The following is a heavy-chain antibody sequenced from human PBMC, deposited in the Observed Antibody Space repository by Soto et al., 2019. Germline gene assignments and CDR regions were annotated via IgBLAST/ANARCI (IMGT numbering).Heavy chain of an antibody. D-gene: IGHD4-17*01. CDR1: GFTFSDYY. CDR2: ISSSGRTI. Sequence: QVQVVESGGGLVKPGGSLRLSCAASGFTFSDYYMSWIRQAPGKGLEWDSYISSSGRTIYYADSVKGRFTISRDNAKNSLYLQMNSLRAEDTAVYYCASPTVTPHYGMDVWGQGTTVTVSS. J-gene: IGHJ6*02. V-gene: IGHV3-11*01. CDR3: ASPTVTPHYGMDV.